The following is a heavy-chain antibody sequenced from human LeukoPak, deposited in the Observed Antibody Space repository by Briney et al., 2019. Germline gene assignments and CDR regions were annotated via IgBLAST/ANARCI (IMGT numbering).Heavy chain of an antibody. V-gene: IGHV3-23*01. J-gene: IGHJ4*02. Sequence: GGSLRLSCAASGFTLTTYAMTWVRQAPGKGLEWVSAISGDGDTTYYADSVRGRFTVSKDNSENTLYLQMNSLRAEDTAVYYCARDDIVVVTAIPGYFDYWGQGTLVTVSS. D-gene: IGHD2-21*02. CDR1: GFTLTTYA. CDR2: ISGDGDTT. CDR3: ARDDIVVVTAIPGYFDY.